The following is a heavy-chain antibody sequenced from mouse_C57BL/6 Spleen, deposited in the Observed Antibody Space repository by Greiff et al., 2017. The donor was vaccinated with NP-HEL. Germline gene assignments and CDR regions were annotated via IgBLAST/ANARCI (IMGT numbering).Heavy chain of an antibody. CDR1: GYTFTSYW. CDR2: IHPNSGST. CDR3: ARRDYGSNPCDY. J-gene: IGHJ2*01. D-gene: IGHD1-1*01. V-gene: IGHV1-64*01. Sequence: QVQLQQPGAELVKPGASVKLSCKASGYTFTSYWMHWVKQRPGQGLEWIGMIHPNSGSTNYNEKFKSKATLTVDKSSSTAYMQLSSLTSEDSAVYYCARRDYGSNPCDYWGQGTTLTVSS.